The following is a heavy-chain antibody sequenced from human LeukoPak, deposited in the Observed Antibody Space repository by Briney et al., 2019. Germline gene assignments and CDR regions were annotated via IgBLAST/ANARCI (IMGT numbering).Heavy chain of an antibody. CDR3: AKDRITGTTGWFDP. J-gene: IGHJ5*02. Sequence: ASVKVSCKASGGTFSSYAISWVRQAPGQGLEWMGGIIPIFGTANYAQKFQGRVTITADESTSTAYMELSSLRSEDTAVYYCAKDRITGTTGWFDPWGQGTLVTVSS. CDR1: GGTFSSYA. D-gene: IGHD1-7*01. V-gene: IGHV1-69*13. CDR2: IIPIFGTA.